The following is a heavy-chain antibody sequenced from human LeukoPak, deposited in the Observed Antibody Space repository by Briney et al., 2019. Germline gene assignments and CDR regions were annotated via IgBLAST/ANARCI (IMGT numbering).Heavy chain of an antibody. CDR2: ISSSGSTI. CDR1: GFTFSSYE. Sequence: GGSLRLSCAASGFTFSSYEMNWVRQAPGKGLEWVSYISSSGSTIYYADSVKGRFTISRDNSKNTLYLQMNSLRAEDTAVYYCAKAGSRGSYYLFDYWGQGTLVTVSS. D-gene: IGHD1-26*01. CDR3: AKAGSRGSYYLFDY. V-gene: IGHV3-48*03. J-gene: IGHJ4*02.